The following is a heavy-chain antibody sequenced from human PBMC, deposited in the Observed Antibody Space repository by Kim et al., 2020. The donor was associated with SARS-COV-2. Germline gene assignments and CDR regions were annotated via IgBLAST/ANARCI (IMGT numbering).Heavy chain of an antibody. CDR3: AREGSTSQDDMDV. D-gene: IGHD2-2*01. J-gene: IGHJ6*02. Sequence: YNPSLKSRVTISVDTSKNQFSLKLSSVTAADTAVYYCAREGSTSQDDMDVWGQGTTVTVSS. V-gene: IGHV4-31*02.